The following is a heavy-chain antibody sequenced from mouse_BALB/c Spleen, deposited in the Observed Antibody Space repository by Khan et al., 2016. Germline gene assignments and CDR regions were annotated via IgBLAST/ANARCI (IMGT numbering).Heavy chain of an antibody. CDR1: GYSFTGYY. D-gene: IGHD1-2*01. CDR3: ARSDYGYIYYALDY. CDR2: ISCYNGAT. Sequence: LVKTGASVKISCKASGYSFTGYYMHWVKQSHGKSLEWIGYISCYNGATSYNQKFMGKATFTVDTSSSTAYMQFNSLTSEDSAFYYCARSDYGYIYYALDYWGQGTSVTVAS. V-gene: IGHV1S34*01. J-gene: IGHJ4*01.